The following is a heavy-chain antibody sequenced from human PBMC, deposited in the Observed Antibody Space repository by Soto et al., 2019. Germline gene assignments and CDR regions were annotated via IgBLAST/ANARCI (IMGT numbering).Heavy chain of an antibody. CDR2: MSYAGTYK. J-gene: IGHJ4*02. Sequence: GGSLRLSCAVSGFTFSDYGMHWVRQAPGKGLEWVAVMSYAGTYKYYADSVKGRFTISRDLSGNTLFLQMNSLRLEDTAVYFCAKELYPRTVLDSSSPWGDYWGQGTLVTVSS. V-gene: IGHV3-30*18. CDR3: AKELYPRTVLDSSSPWGDY. CDR1: GFTFSDYG. D-gene: IGHD6-6*01.